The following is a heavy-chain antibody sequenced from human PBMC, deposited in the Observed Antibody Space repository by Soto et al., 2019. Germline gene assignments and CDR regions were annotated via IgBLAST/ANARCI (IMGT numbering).Heavy chain of an antibody. CDR2: IIPIFGTA. J-gene: IGHJ1*01. Sequence: QVQLVQSGAEVKKPGSSVKVSCKASGGTFSSYAISWVRQAPGQGLEWMGRIIPIFGTANYAQKFQGRVTIAGDEAMSSAFMELRSLSGEETAVYYSTRDASQYYFCGGVARGSWGEGILVAVSS. CDR3: TRDASQYYFCGGVARGS. D-gene: IGHD2-21*01. CDR1: GGTFSSYA. V-gene: IGHV1-69*01.